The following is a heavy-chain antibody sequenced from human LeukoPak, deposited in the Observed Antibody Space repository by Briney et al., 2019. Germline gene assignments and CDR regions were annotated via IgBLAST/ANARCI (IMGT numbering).Heavy chain of an antibody. J-gene: IGHJ4*02. CDR2: ISAYNDNT. Sequence: ASAKVSCKASGYTFTNYYGISWVRQAPGQGLEWMGWISAYNDNTQYAQKLQGRVTMTTDTSTNTAYMELRSLRSGDTAVYYCARLRYTTGWYSLDYWGQGTLVTVSS. CDR1: GYTFTNYYG. V-gene: IGHV1-18*01. D-gene: IGHD6-19*01. CDR3: ARLRYTTGWYSLDY.